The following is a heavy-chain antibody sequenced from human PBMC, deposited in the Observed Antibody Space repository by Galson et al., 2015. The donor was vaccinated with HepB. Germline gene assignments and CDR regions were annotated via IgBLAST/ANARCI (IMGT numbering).Heavy chain of an antibody. V-gene: IGHV3-11*05. CDR1: GFTFSGYY. Sequence: SLRLSCAASGFTFSGYYMSWIRQAPGKGLEWVSYISNSAGYANYADSVKGRFAISRDDAKNSLYLQMNSLRAEDTAVYYCARETGSRNYYYPTNWGQGTLVTVSS. CDR2: ISNSAGYA. D-gene: IGHD3-10*01. J-gene: IGHJ4*02. CDR3: ARETGSRNYYYPTN.